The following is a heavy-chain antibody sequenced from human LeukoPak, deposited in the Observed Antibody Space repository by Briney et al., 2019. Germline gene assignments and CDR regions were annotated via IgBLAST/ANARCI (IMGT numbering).Heavy chain of an antibody. CDR1: GYTFTSYG. V-gene: IGHV1-18*01. Sequence: GASVTVSCKASGYTFTSYGISWVRQAPGQGLEGMGWISAYNGNTNYAQKLQGRVNMTTDTSTSTAYMELRSLRSDDTAVYYCARDDFGGPDAFDIWGQGTMVTVSS. J-gene: IGHJ3*02. CDR3: ARDDFGGPDAFDI. CDR2: ISAYNGNT. D-gene: IGHD3-10*01.